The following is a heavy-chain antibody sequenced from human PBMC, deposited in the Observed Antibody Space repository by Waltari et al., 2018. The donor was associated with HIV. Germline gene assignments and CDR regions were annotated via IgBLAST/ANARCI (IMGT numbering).Heavy chain of an antibody. D-gene: IGHD4-17*01. Sequence: QVQLQQWGAGLLKPSETLSLTCAVYGGSFSGYYWSWIRQPPGKGLEWIGEINHSGSTNYNPSLKSRVTISVDTSKNQFSLKLSSVTAADTAVYYCARVSPRLRGWFDPWGQGTLVTVSS. CDR2: INHSGST. J-gene: IGHJ5*02. CDR3: ARVSPRLRGWFDP. V-gene: IGHV4-34*01. CDR1: GGSFSGYY.